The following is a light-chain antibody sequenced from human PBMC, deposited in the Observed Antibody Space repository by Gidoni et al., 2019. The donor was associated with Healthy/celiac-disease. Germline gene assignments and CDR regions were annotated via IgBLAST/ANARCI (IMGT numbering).Light chain of an antibody. CDR1: QSISSW. CDR3: QRCNSYWGS. V-gene: IGKV1-5*03. J-gene: IGKJ2*03. Sequence: IQMTHSPSTLSASVGDGVTITCRASQSISSWLAWYQQKPGKAPKLLNDKASRLEGGVPSRFSSSGSGTEFTLTSSSRQPDDFATYCCQRCNSYWGSFGRGTKLEIK. CDR2: KAS.